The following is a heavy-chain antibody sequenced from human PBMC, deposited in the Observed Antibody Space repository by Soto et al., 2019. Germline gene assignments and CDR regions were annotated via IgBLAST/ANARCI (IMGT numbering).Heavy chain of an antibody. CDR3: ARGYSLGYLGNWFDP. V-gene: IGHV4-31*03. Sequence: SETLSLTCTVSGGSISSGGYYWGWIRQHPGKGLEWIGYIYYSGVTNSNPSLKSRATISRDTSKNQFSLEPTSVTVADTAVYYCARGYSLGYLGNWFDPWGQGILVTVSS. CDR1: GGSISSGGYY. J-gene: IGHJ5*02. D-gene: IGHD3-16*01. CDR2: IYYSGVT.